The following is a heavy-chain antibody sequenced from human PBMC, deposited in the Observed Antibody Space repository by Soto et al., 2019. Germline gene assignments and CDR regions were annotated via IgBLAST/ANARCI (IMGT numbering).Heavy chain of an antibody. CDR3: ARDVGASCTDFVGSDSGGLDV. CDR2: IYHSGST. J-gene: IGHJ6*02. Sequence: QLQLQESGSRLLRPSQTLSLTCAVSGGSITNIATSWTWLRQPPGKVLEWIGYIYHSGSTYYNPSLKSRVAISVDKSKTQFSLNLSSVTAADTAVYYCARDVGASCTDFVGSDSGGLDVWGHGTTVTVSS. CDR1: GGSITNIATS. D-gene: IGHD2-8*02. V-gene: IGHV4-30-2*01.